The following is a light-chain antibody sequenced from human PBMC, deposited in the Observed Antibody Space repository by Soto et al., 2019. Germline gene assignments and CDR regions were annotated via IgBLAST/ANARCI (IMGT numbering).Light chain of an antibody. V-gene: IGKV3-20*01. CDR1: QSVSSSY. Sequence: EIVLTKSPGTLSLSPGERATLSCRASQSVSSSYLAWYQQKPGQAPRLLIYGASSRATGIPDRFSGSASVTDFTLTISRLEPEDCAVYYCQQYGSSLFTFGPGTTVHIK. J-gene: IGKJ3*01. CDR3: QQYGSSLFT. CDR2: GAS.